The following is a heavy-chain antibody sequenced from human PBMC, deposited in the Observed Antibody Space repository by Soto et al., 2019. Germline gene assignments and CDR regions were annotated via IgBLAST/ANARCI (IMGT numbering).Heavy chain of an antibody. CDR2: IYYSGST. CDR3: AGDLGY. V-gene: IGHV4-59*01. CDR1: GGSISRYY. D-gene: IGHD3-16*01. Sequence: PSDTLSLTCTVSGGSISRYYWSWIRQPPGKGLEWIGYIYYSGSTNYNPSLKSRVTISVDTSKNQFSLKLSSVTAADTAVYYCAGDLGYWGQETLVTVSA. J-gene: IGHJ4*02.